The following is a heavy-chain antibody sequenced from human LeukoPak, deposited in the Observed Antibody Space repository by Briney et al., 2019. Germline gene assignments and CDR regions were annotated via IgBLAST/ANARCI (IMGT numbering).Heavy chain of an antibody. CDR3: ARGFRATYDFWSDRRDDAFDI. CDR2: IYYSGST. CDR1: GGSISSYY. D-gene: IGHD3-3*01. V-gene: IGHV4-59*01. Sequence: PSETLSLTCTVSGGSISSYYWSWIRQPPGKGLEWIGYIYYSGSTNYNPSLKSRVTISVDTSKNQFSLKLSSVTAADTAVYYCARGFRATYDFWSDRRDDAFDIWGQGTMVTVSS. J-gene: IGHJ3*02.